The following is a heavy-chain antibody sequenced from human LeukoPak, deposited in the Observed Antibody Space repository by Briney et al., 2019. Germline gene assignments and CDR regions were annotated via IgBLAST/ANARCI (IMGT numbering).Heavy chain of an antibody. CDR3: ARVSSDCSSTSCYVYDAFDI. D-gene: IGHD2-2*01. Sequence: ASVKVSCKASGYTFTSYYMRWVRQAPGQGLEWMGIINPSGGSTSYAQKFQGRVTMTRDTSTSTVYMELSSLRSEDTAVYYCARVSSDCSSTSCYVYDAFDIWGQGTMVTVSS. CDR2: INPSGGST. V-gene: IGHV1-46*01. J-gene: IGHJ3*02. CDR1: GYTFTSYY.